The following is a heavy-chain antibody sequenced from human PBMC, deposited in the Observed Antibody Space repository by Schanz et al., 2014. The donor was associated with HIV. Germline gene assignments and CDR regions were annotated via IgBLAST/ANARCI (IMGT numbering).Heavy chain of an antibody. D-gene: IGHD4-17*01. V-gene: IGHV3-23*01. J-gene: IGHJ6*02. Sequence: EVQLLESGGGLVQPGGSLRLSCAASGFTFSNYAMSWVRQAPGKGLEWVSVISGSGGSTYYADSVKGRFTISRDNSKNTVYLQAKSLRPEDTAVYYCVRLMSSDYDFYHYGMDVWGQGTTVTVSS. CDR2: ISGSGGST. CDR1: GFTFSNYA. CDR3: VRLMSSDYDFYHYGMDV.